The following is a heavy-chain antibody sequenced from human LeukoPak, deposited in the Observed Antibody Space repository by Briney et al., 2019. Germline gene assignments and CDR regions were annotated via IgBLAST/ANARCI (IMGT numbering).Heavy chain of an antibody. D-gene: IGHD3-22*01. Sequence: GGSLRLSCAASGFTFSSYAMSWVRQAPGKGLEWVSAISGSGGSTYYADSVKGRFTIYRDNSKNTLYLQMNSLRAEDTAVYYCARAYYYDSSGYYQFDYWGQGTLVTVSS. V-gene: IGHV3-23*01. CDR1: GFTFSSYA. CDR2: ISGSGGST. J-gene: IGHJ4*02. CDR3: ARAYYYDSSGYYQFDY.